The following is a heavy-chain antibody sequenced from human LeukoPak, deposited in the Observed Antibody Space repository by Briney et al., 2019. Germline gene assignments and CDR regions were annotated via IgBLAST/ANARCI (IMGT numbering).Heavy chain of an antibody. V-gene: IGHV4-38-2*02. CDR2: MYHSGDT. J-gene: IGHJ4*02. D-gene: IGHD1-7*01. CDR3: ARARITGTTPFDY. Sequence: SETLSLTCTVSGYSVSSGYYWGWIRQPPGKGLEWIGSMYHSGDTYYNPSLKSRVTISVDTSKNQFSLKLSSVTAADTAVYYCARARITGTTPFDYWGQGTLVTVSS. CDR1: GYSVSSGYY.